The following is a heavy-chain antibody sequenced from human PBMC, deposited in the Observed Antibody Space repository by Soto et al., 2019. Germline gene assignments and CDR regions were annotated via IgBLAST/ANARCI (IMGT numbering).Heavy chain of an antibody. Sequence: QVQLVESGEGVVQPGRSLRLSCAASGFTFSSYGMHWVRQAPGKGLEWVAVIWYDGSNKYYADSVKGRFTISRDNSKNSLYLQMNSLRAEDTAVYYCARIGEYQLLYDAFDIWGQGTMVTVSS. J-gene: IGHJ3*02. CDR3: ARIGEYQLLYDAFDI. CDR1: GFTFSSYG. CDR2: IWYDGSNK. D-gene: IGHD2-2*02. V-gene: IGHV3-33*01.